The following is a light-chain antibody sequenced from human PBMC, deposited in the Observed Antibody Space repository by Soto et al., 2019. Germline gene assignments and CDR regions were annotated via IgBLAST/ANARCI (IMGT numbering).Light chain of an antibody. CDR3: QQYSESPRT. J-gene: IGKJ1*01. Sequence: EIVLTQSPATLSLSPGERATLSCRASQSVSSYLAWYQQKPGQAPRLLIYDASNRATGIPGRFSGSGSGTDFTLTISSLEPEDFAVYYCQQYSESPRTFGQGTKVDIK. V-gene: IGKV3-11*01. CDR2: DAS. CDR1: QSVSSY.